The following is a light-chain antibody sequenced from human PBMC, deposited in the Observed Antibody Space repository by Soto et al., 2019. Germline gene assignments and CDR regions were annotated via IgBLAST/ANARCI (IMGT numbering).Light chain of an antibody. V-gene: IGLV2-23*01. Sequence: QSALTQPASVSGSPGQSITISCTRTSNDFGTYYFVSWYQQHPDKAPKLIIYDGTERPSGVSNRFSGSKSGNTASLTISGLQAEDEAHYYCCSYATYNMILGGGPKLTVL. CDR1: SNDFGTYYF. CDR2: DGT. J-gene: IGLJ2*01. CDR3: CSYATYNMI.